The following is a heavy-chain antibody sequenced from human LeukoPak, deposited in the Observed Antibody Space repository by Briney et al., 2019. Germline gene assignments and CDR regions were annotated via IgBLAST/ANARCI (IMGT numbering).Heavy chain of an antibody. CDR3: VRRGYGSGNYYYPN. CDR1: GYSFTNHY. CDR2: VYPGDSDT. J-gene: IGHJ4*02. V-gene: IGHV5-51*01. Sequence: GESLKISCKGSGYSFTNHYIGWVRLMPGKGLEWMGIVYPGDSDTRYSPSTQGQVTISADKSISTAYLQWSSLKASDTAMYYCVRRGYGSGNYYYPNWGQGTLVTVSS. D-gene: IGHD3-10*01.